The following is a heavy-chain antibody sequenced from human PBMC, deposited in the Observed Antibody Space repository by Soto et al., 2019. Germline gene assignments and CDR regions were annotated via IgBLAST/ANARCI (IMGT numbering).Heavy chain of an antibody. CDR3: VRSVLEWLSSNYYYYGMDV. J-gene: IGHJ6*02. V-gene: IGHV1-69*06. Sequence: ASVKVSCKASAGTFSSYSISWVRQAPGQGLEWMGGIIPMFGTPNYAQKFQGRVTITADKSTRTAYMEVSSLRSEDTAVYYCVRSVLEWLSSNYYYYGMDVWGQGTTVTVSS. CDR2: IIPMFGTP. CDR1: AGTFSSYS. D-gene: IGHD3-3*01.